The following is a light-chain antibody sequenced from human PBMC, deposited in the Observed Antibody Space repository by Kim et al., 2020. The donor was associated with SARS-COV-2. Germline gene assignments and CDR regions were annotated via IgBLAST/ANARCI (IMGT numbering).Light chain of an antibody. J-gene: IGKJ1*01. Sequence: AIRMTQSPSSFSASTGGRVTITCRASQGISSYLAWYQQKPGKAPKLLIYAASTLQSGVPSRFSGSGSGTDFTLTISCLQSEDFATYYCQQYYSYPRTFGQGTKVEIK. CDR3: QQYYSYPRT. CDR2: AAS. CDR1: QGISSY. V-gene: IGKV1-8*01.